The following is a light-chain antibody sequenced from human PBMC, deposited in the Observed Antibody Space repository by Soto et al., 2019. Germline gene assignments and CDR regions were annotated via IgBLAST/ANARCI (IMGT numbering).Light chain of an antibody. V-gene: IGKV1-8*01. CDR3: QKYYSYPLT. CDR1: QGISSY. J-gene: IGKJ4*01. Sequence: AIRMTQSPSSFSASTGDRVTITCRASQGISSYLAWYQQKPGKAPKLLIYAASTLQSGVPSRFNGSGCGTVFTLTISCLQSEDFATYYCQKYYSYPLTLGGGTKVNIK. CDR2: AAS.